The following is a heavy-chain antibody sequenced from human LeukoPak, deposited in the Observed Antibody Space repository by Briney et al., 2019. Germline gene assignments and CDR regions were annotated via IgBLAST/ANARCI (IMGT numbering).Heavy chain of an antibody. D-gene: IGHD3-10*01. CDR3: ARLRSMVRGSHPLDY. CDR2: IIPIFGTA. J-gene: IGHJ4*02. Sequence: SVKVSCKASGGTFSSYAISWARQAPGQGLEWMGGIIPIFGTANYAQKFQGRVTITTDESTSTAYMELSSLRSEDTAVYYCARLRSMVRGSHPLDYWGQGTLVTVSS. CDR1: GGTFSSYA. V-gene: IGHV1-69*05.